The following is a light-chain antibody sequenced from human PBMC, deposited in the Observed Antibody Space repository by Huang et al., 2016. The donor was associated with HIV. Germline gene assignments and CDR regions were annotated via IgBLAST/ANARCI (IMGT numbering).Light chain of an antibody. J-gene: IGKJ2*01. Sequence: DIQMTQSPSSLSASVGDRVTITCRVSQGISNSLAWYQQKPGKAPTLLLSAASRLESGVPSRFGGSGSGTEYTLTINSLQPEDFATYHCQQYYITPYSFGQGTKLEIK. CDR2: AAS. CDR1: QGISNS. V-gene: IGKV1-NL1*01. CDR3: QQYYITPYS.